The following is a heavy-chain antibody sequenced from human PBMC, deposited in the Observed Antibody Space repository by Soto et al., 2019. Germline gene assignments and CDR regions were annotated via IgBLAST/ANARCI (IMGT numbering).Heavy chain of an antibody. CDR2: IRSKANSYAT. CDR3: TRPTSSIAARDAFDI. Sequence: GGSPRLSCAASGFTFSGSAMHWVRQASGKGLEWVGRIRSKANSYATAYAASVKGRFTISRDDSKNTAYLQMNSLKTEDTAVYYFTRPTSSIAARDAFDIWGQGAMVTVSS. V-gene: IGHV3-73*01. J-gene: IGHJ3*02. D-gene: IGHD6-6*01. CDR1: GFTFSGSA.